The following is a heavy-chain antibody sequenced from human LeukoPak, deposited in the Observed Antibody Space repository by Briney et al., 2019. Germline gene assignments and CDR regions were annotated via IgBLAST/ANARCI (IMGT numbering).Heavy chain of an antibody. V-gene: IGHV3-23*01. J-gene: IGHJ6*02. CDR3: ATSWGPDTSAFRWGRDGMDV. D-gene: IGHD3-16*01. Sequence: GGSLRLSCAVSGLTFNDYAMSWVRQAPGKGLEWVSAISKSGDHTYYAASAKGRFTIYRDNSKNTQYLQMNSLRAEDTAVYYCATSWGPDTSAFRWGRDGMDVWGQGTTVIVS. CDR1: GLTFNDYA. CDR2: ISKSGDHT.